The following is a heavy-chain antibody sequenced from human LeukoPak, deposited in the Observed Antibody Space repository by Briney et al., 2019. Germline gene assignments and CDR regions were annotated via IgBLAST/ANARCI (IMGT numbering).Heavy chain of an antibody. V-gene: IGHV3-11*01. D-gene: IGHD6-13*01. Sequence: GGSLRLSCAASGFTFSDYCMSWIRQAPGKGLEWVSYISSSGSTIYYADSVKGRFTISRDNAKNSLYLQMNSLRAEDTAVYYCARGDEYSSSLLGYYYYGMDVWGQGTTVTVSS. CDR1: GFTFSDYC. CDR2: ISSSGSTI. J-gene: IGHJ6*02. CDR3: ARGDEYSSSLLGYYYYGMDV.